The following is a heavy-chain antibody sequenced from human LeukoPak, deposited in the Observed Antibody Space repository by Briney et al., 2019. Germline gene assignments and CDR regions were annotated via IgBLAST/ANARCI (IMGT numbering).Heavy chain of an antibody. D-gene: IGHD6-13*01. CDR2: IKQDGSEK. CDR1: GFTFSSYG. CDR3: AKNLDTSTWYKGLDY. V-gene: IGHV3-7*03. Sequence: GGSLRLSCAASGFTFSSYGMSWVRQAPGKGLEWVANIKQDGSEKYYVDSVKGRFTISRDNDKNSLYLQMNSLRTEDTALYYCAKNLDTSTWYKGLDYWGQGTLVTVSS. J-gene: IGHJ4*02.